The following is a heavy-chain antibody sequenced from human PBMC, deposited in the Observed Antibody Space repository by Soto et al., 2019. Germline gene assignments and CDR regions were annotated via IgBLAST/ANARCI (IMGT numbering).Heavy chain of an antibody. CDR3: ARVVGELLWFGDPRPAFDF. J-gene: IGHJ3*01. D-gene: IGHD3-10*01. V-gene: IGHV3-21*01. CDR1: GFTFSSYS. CDR2: ISSSSSYI. Sequence: PGGSLRLSCAASGFTFSSYSMNWVRQAPGKGLEWVSSISSSSSYIYYADSVKGRFTISRDNAKNSLYLQMNSLRAEDTAVYYCARVVGELLWFGDPRPAFDFWGQGTTVTVSS.